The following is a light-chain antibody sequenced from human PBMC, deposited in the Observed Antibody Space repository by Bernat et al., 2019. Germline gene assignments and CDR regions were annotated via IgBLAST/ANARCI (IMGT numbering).Light chain of an antibody. J-gene: IGKJ1*01. V-gene: IGKV1-39*01. CDR1: ENIRTY. Sequence: DIQMTQSPSSLSASVGDRVTISCRASENIRTYLNWYQHKPGSAPKVLIFAASRLLSGVPSRFSGSGSGTDFTLTISSLQPEDFATYYCQQSYSTPRTFGQGTKVEIK. CDR3: QQSYSTPRT. CDR2: AAS.